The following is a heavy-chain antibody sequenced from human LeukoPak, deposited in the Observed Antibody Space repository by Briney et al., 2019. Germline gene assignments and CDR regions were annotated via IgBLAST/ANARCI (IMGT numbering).Heavy chain of an antibody. J-gene: IGHJ4*02. CDR3: ARAPRYYFDY. CDR2: ISSSSSYI. Sequence: GGSLRLSCAASGFTFSSYSMNWVCQAPGKGLEWVSSISSSSSYIYYADSVKGRLTISRDNAKNSLYLQMNSLRAEDTAVYYCARAPRYYFDYWGQGTLVTVSS. V-gene: IGHV3-21*01. CDR1: GFTFSSYS.